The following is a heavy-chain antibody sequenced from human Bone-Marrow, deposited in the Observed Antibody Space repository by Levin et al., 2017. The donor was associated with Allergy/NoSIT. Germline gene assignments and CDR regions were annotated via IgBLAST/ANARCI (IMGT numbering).Heavy chain of an antibody. CDR2: IYATGTYI. CDR3: ARARGNDWYRDY. Sequence: GGSLRLSCAASGFPFSDYSMIWVRQAPGKGLEWVASIYATGTYIAYADSVKGRFTISRDSAKSLVFLQLNSLRGEATAMYYCARARGNDWYRDYWGQGTLVTVSS. D-gene: IGHD3-9*01. J-gene: IGHJ4*02. CDR1: GFPFSDYS. V-gene: IGHV3-21*01.